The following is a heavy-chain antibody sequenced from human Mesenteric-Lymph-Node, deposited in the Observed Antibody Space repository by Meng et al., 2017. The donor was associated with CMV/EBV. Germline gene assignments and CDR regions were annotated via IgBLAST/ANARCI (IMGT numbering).Heavy chain of an antibody. D-gene: IGHD2-2*01. CDR1: GFTFSNFN. CDR3: ARRQYQLLFYYYYYGMDV. Sequence: GESPKILCAAFGFTFSNFNMNWVRQAPGKGLEWVSSISSRGSHIYYADSVKGRFTISRDNAKNSLYLQMNSLRAEDTAVYYCARRQYQLLFYYYYYGMDVWGQRTTVTVSS. CDR2: ISSRGSHI. J-gene: IGHJ6*02. V-gene: IGHV3-21*01.